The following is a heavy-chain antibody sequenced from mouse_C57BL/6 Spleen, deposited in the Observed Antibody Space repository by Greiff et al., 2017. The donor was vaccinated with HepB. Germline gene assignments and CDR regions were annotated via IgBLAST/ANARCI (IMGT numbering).Heavy chain of an antibody. CDR1: GYAFSSSW. D-gene: IGHD2-5*01. J-gene: IGHJ2*01. Sequence: QVQLQQSGPELVKPGASVKISCKASGYAFSSSWMNWVKQRPGKGLEWIGRIYPGDGDTNYNGKFKGKATLTADKSSSTAYMQLSSLTSEDSAVYFCARGGAYYSNHYFDYWGQGTTLTVSS. CDR2: IYPGDGDT. CDR3: ARGGAYYSNHYFDY. V-gene: IGHV1-82*01.